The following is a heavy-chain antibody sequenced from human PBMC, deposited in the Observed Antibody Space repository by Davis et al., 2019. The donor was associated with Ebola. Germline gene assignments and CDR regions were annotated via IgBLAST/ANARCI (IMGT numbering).Heavy chain of an antibody. J-gene: IGHJ4*02. D-gene: IGHD3-22*01. Sequence: ASVKVSCKASGYTFTSYAMHWVRQAPGQRLEWMGWINAGNGNTKYSQKFQGRVTITRDTSASTAYMELSSLRSEDTAVYYCARDRHHYYDSSAHFDYWGQGTLVTVSS. CDR3: ARDRHHYYDSSAHFDY. CDR2: INAGNGNT. V-gene: IGHV1-3*01. CDR1: GYTFTSYA.